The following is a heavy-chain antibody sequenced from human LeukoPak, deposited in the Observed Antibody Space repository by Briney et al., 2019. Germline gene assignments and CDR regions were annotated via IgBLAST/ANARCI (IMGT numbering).Heavy chain of an antibody. J-gene: IGHJ5*02. CDR3: ARRDYYDSSGYYSAYNWFDP. V-gene: IGHV1-69*13. CDR1: GGTFSSYA. CDR2: IIPIFGTA. D-gene: IGHD3-22*01. Sequence: ASVTVYCKASGGTFSSYAISWVRQAPGQGLEWMGGIIPIFGTANYAQKFQGRVTITADESTSTAYMELSSLRSEDTAVYYCARRDYYDSSGYYSAYNWFDPWGQGTLVTVSS.